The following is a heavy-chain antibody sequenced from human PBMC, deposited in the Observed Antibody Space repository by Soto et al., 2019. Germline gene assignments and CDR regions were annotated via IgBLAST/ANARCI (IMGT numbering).Heavy chain of an antibody. Sequence: QVQLVQSGAEVKKPGSSVKVSCKASGGTFSSYAISWVRQAPGQGLEWMGGVIPIFGTANYAQKFQGRVTITADESTSTAYMELSSLRSEDTAVYYCASGECSGGSCPFDYWGQGTLVTVSS. V-gene: IGHV1-69*01. J-gene: IGHJ4*02. CDR3: ASGECSGGSCPFDY. D-gene: IGHD2-15*01. CDR1: GGTFSSYA. CDR2: VIPIFGTA.